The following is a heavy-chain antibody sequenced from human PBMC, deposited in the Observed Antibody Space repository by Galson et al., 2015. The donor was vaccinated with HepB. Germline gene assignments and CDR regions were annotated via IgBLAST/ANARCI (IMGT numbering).Heavy chain of an antibody. Sequence: SLRLSCAASGFTFSSYGMHWVRQAPGKGLEWVAVISYDGSNKYYADSVKGRFTISRDNSKNTLYLQMNSLRAEDTAVYYCAKVFHSSSGVDYWGQGTLVTVSS. CDR3: AKVFHSSSGVDY. CDR1: GFTFSSYG. D-gene: IGHD6-13*01. CDR2: ISYDGSNK. V-gene: IGHV3-30*18. J-gene: IGHJ4*02.